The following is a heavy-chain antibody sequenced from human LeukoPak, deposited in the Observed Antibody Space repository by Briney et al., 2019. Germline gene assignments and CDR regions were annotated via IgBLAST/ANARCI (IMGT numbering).Heavy chain of an antibody. V-gene: IGHV3-30*04. CDR1: GFTFSSYA. D-gene: IGHD2-15*01. J-gene: IGHJ1*01. CDR2: ISYDGSNK. Sequence: GGSLRLSCAASGFTFSSYAMHWVRQAPGKGLEWVAVISYDGSNKYYADSVKGRFTISRDNSKNTLYLQMNSLRAEDTAVYYCARENVVVVVAATQRYFQHWGQGTLVTVSS. CDR3: ARENVVVVVAATQRYFQH.